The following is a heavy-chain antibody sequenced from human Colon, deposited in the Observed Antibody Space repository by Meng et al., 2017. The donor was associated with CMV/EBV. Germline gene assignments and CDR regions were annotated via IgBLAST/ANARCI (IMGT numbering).Heavy chain of an antibody. Sequence: GGSLRLSCAASGFTFSTYHMSWFRQAPGKGLEWVSRIRGTDGTASYSDSVKGRFTISRDISQNPLYLQMNSLRAEDTAVYYCAKGAIVGVTAPDYWGQGTLVTVSS. CDR1: GFTFSTYH. CDR2: IRGTDGTA. J-gene: IGHJ4*02. CDR3: AKGAIVGVTAPDY. D-gene: IGHD3-3*01. V-gene: IGHV3-23*01.